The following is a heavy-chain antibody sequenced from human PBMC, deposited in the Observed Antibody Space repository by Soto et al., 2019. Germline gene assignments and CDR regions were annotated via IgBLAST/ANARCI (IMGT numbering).Heavy chain of an antibody. Sequence: ASVKVSCKASGGTFSSYTVSWVRQAPGQGLEWMGRIIPLLGIANYAQKFQGGFTISRDDSKSIAYLQMNSLKTEDTAMYYCTRWPPGGGPGTDFDYWGQGTLVTVSS. CDR3: TRWPPGGGPGTDFDY. CDR1: GGTFSSYT. V-gene: IGHV1-69*02. CDR2: IIPLLGIA. D-gene: IGHD3-10*01. J-gene: IGHJ4*02.